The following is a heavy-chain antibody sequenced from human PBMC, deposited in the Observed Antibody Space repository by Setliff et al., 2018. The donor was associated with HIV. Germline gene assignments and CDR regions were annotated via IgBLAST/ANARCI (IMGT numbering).Heavy chain of an antibody. Sequence: ETLSLTCTVSGGSISSGSYYWNWIRQAPGKGLEWVSYISSSSSTIYYADSVKGRFTLSRDNAKNSLYLQMNSLRAEDTAVYYCARETYYDYGWGSRQDLIDYWGQGTLVTVSS. D-gene: IGHD3-16*01. J-gene: IGHJ4*02. CDR3: ARETYYDYGWGSRQDLIDY. CDR1: GGSISSGSYY. CDR2: ISSSSSTI. V-gene: IGHV3-48*01.